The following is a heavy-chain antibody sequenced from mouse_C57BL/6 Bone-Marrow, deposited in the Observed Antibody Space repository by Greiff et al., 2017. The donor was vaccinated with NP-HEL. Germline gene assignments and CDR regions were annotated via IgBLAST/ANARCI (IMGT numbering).Heavy chain of an antibody. CDR3: ARRWLLQFAY. CDR2: ISDGGSYT. J-gene: IGHJ3*01. CDR1: GFTFSSYA. Sequence: EVQLVESGGGLVKPGGSLKLSCAASGFTFSSYAMSWVRQTPEKRLEWVATISDGGSYTYYPDNVKGRFTISRDNAKNNLYLQMSHLKSEDTAMYYCARRWLLQFAYWGQGTLVTVSA. D-gene: IGHD2-3*01. V-gene: IGHV5-4*01.